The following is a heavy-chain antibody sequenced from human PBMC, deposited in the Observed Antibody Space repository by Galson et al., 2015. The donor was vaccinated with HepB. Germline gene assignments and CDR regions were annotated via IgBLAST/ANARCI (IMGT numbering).Heavy chain of an antibody. V-gene: IGHV1-18*04. J-gene: IGHJ6*02. CDR1: GYTFINYG. CDR2: INSYNGNT. CDR3: ARGYGMDV. Sequence: SVKVSCKASGYTFINYGITWVRQAPGQGLEWVGSINSYNGNTNYAQKVHGRLTMTTDTFTKTAHMELRSLRSDDTAVYYCARGYGMDVWGQGTTVTVSS.